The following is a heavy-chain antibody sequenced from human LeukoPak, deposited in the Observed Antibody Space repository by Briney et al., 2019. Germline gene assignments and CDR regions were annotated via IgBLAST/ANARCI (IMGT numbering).Heavy chain of an antibody. CDR2: IYYSGST. J-gene: IGHJ4*02. CDR1: GGSISSSSYY. Sequence: KPSETLSLTCTVSGGSISSSSYYWGWIRQPTGKGLEWIGSIYYSGSTYYNPSLKSRVTISVDTSKNQFSLKLSSVTAVDTAVYYCAREYYYDSSGYDYWGQGTLVTVSS. CDR3: AREYYYDSSGYDY. D-gene: IGHD3-22*01. V-gene: IGHV4-39*07.